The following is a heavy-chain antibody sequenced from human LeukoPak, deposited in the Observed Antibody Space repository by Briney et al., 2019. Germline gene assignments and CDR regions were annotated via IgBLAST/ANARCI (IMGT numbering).Heavy chain of an antibody. D-gene: IGHD4-23*01. CDR2: ISGSGGST. Sequence: GGSLRLSCAASGFTFGSYAIDWVRQAPGKGLEWVSAISGSGGSTYYADSVKGRFTISRDNSKNTLYLQMNSLRAEDTAVYYCAKDHGGPNLDDAFDIWGQGTMVTVSS. CDR3: AKDHGGPNLDDAFDI. J-gene: IGHJ3*02. CDR1: GFTFGSYA. V-gene: IGHV3-23*01.